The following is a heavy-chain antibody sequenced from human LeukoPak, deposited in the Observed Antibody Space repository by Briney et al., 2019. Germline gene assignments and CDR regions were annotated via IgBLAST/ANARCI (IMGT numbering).Heavy chain of an antibody. CDR1: GFTFRRYA. D-gene: IGHD3-22*01. Sequence: PGGSLRLSCAASGFTFRRYAMSWVRQAPGKGLEWVSAISGSGGSTYYADSVKGRFTISRDNSKHTLYLQMNSLRAEDTAVYYCAKSPPSTMNYFDYWGQGTLVTVSS. V-gene: IGHV3-23*01. CDR3: AKSPPSTMNYFDY. CDR2: ISGSGGST. J-gene: IGHJ4*02.